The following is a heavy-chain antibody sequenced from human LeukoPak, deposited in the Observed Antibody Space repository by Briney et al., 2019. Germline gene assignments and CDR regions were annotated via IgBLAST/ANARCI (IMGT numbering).Heavy chain of an antibody. V-gene: IGHV1-2*02. CDR3: ARERGISAFDI. D-gene: IGHD3-16*01. J-gene: IGHJ3*02. Sequence: ASVKVSCKASGYTFTDNHIYWVRQAPGQGLECMGWIDPNSGGPNYAQKFQGRVTMTRDTSISTAYMELSNLRSDDTAVHYCARERGISAFDIWGQGTMVTVSS. CDR1: GYTFTDNH. CDR2: IDPNSGGP.